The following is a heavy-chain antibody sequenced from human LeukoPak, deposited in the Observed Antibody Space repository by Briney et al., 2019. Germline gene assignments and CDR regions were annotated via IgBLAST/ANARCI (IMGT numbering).Heavy chain of an antibody. V-gene: IGHV4-34*01. D-gene: IGHD4-4*01. CDR3: AREDYSNYVDY. CDR2: INHSGST. CDR1: GGSFSGYY. J-gene: IGHJ4*02. Sequence: SETLSLTCAVYGGSFSGYYWSWIRQPPGKGLEWIGEINHSGSTNYNPSLKSRVTISVDTSKNQFSLKLSSVTAADTAVYYCAREDYSNYVDYWGQGTLVTVSS.